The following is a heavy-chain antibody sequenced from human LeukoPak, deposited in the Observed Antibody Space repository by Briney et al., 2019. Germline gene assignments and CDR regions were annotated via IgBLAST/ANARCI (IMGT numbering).Heavy chain of an antibody. D-gene: IGHD5-18*01. CDR3: ARLRGYSFGVSDY. V-gene: IGHV4-39*01. Sequence: SETLSLTCSVSGDSIRSSTYYWGWIRQPPGKGLEWIGNIHNSGNTYYNPSLKSRVTISVDTSKNQFSLKLSSVTAADTAVYYCARLRGYSFGVSDYWGQGTLATVSS. CDR1: GDSIRSSTYY. J-gene: IGHJ4*02. CDR2: IHNSGNT.